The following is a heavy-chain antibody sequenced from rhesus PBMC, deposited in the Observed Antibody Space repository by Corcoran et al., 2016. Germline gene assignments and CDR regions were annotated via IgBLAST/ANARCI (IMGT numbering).Heavy chain of an antibody. J-gene: IGHJ4*01. Sequence: QVQLQESGPGLVKPSETLSLTCAVSGGSISSGYYYWSWIRQPPGKGLEWIGYITYSGSTSYNPSLKSRVTISRDTSKTQFSLKLSSVAAADTAVYYCARDRIAFDYWGQGVLVTVSS. CDR2: ITYSGST. CDR3: ARDRIAFDY. CDR1: GGSISSGYYY. D-gene: IGHD2-2*01. V-gene: IGHV4-122*02.